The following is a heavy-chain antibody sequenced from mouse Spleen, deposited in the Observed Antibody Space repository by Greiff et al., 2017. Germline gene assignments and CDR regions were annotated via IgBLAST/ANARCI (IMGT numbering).Heavy chain of an antibody. J-gene: IGHJ3*01. D-gene: IGHD3-1*01. CDR1: GYTFTSYW. CDR2: IDPSDSYT. CDR3: ARGSSGYHFAY. V-gene: IGHV1-69*01. Sequence: VQLQQPGAELVMPGASVKLSCKASGYTFTSYWMHWVKQRPGQGLEWIGEIDPSDSYTNYNQKFKGKATLTVDKSSSTAYMQLSSLTSEDSAVYYCARGSSGYHFAYWGQGTLVTVSA.